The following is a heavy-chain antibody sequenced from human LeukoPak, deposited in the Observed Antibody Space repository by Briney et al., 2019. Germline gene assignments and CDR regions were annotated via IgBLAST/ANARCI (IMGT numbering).Heavy chain of an antibody. Sequence: GGSLRLSCVASGFTFSNAWMNLVRQAPGKGLEWLGRIRSNSDGGTTNYAAPVSGRFTISRDDSINTVYLDMSSLKTEDTAVYYCATPDWTADYWGQGTLVTVSS. CDR1: GFTFSNAW. CDR3: ATPDWTADY. D-gene: IGHD1-1*01. CDR2: IRSNSDGGTT. V-gene: IGHV3-15*01. J-gene: IGHJ4*02.